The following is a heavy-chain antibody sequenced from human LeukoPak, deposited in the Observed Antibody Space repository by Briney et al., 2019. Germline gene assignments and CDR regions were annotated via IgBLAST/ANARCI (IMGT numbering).Heavy chain of an antibody. CDR2: VYNSGNT. J-gene: IGHJ3*02. V-gene: IGHV4-59*08. Sequence: SETLSLTCTVSGGSISDYFWSWIRQPPGKGLEWIGYVYNSGNTNYNPSLKSRVTISVDTSKNQFSLKLSSVTAADTAVYYCARASWTRIAVAGSGAFDIWGQGTMVTVSS. D-gene: IGHD6-19*01. CDR1: GGSISDYF. CDR3: ARASWTRIAVAGSGAFDI.